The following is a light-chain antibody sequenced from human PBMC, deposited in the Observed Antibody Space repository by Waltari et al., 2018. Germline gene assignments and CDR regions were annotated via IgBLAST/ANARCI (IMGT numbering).Light chain of an antibody. CDR1: QDISNY. CDR3: QQYDNLYT. V-gene: IGKV1-33*01. J-gene: IGKJ2*01. Sequence: IQMMYTPYTLHASVGDNVTITCKASQDISNYLNWYQQKPGKAPKLLIYDASNLETGVPSRFSGSGSGTDFTFTISSLQPEDIATYYCQQYDNLYTFGQGTKLEIK. CDR2: DAS.